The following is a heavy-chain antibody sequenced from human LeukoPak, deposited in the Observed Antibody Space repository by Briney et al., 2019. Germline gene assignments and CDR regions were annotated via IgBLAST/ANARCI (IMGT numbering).Heavy chain of an antibody. J-gene: IGHJ6*02. Sequence: GGSLRLSCAASGFTFSDYYMSWIRQAPGKGLEWVSYISSSSSTIYYADSVKGRFTISRDNAKNSLYLQMNSLRDEDTAVYYCARGRSNYDFWNNYGMDVWGQGTTVTVSS. CDR1: GFTFSDYY. D-gene: IGHD3-3*01. V-gene: IGHV3-11*04. CDR3: ARGRSNYDFWNNYGMDV. CDR2: ISSSSSTI.